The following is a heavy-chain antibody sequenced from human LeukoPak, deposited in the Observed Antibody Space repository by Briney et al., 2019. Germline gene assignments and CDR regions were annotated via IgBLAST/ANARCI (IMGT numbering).Heavy chain of an antibody. CDR2: ISGSGGST. D-gene: IGHD3-10*01. CDR3: AKDKRVTMVRGVIIPYGMDV. V-gene: IGHV3-23*01. J-gene: IGHJ6*04. Sequence: PGGSLRLSCAASGFTFSSYAMSWVRQAPGKGLEWVSAISGSGGSTYYADSVKGRFTISRDNSKNTLYLQMNSLRAEDTAVYYCAKDKRVTMVRGVIIPYGMDVWGEGTTVTVSS. CDR1: GFTFSSYA.